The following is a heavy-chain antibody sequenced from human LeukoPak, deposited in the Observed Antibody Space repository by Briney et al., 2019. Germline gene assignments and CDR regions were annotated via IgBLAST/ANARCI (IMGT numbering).Heavy chain of an antibody. CDR2: IYYSGST. J-gene: IGHJ3*02. D-gene: IGHD3-22*01. V-gene: IGHV4-59*01. Sequence: SETLSLTCTVSGGSISSYYWSWIRQPPGKGLEWIGYIYYSGSTNYNPSLKSRVTISVDTSKNQFSLKLSSVTAADTAVYYCARDSPWDYYDSSGYYEDAFDIWGQGTVVTVSS. CDR3: ARDSPWDYYDSSGYYEDAFDI. CDR1: GGSISSYY.